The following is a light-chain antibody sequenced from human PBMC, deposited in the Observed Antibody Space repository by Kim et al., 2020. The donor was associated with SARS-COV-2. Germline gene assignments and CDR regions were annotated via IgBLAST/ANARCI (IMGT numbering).Light chain of an antibody. CDR3: QHYDNLSPLT. V-gene: IGKV1-33*01. J-gene: IGKJ4*01. CDR1: QDISNY. CDR2: DAS. Sequence: DIQMTQSPSSLSASVGDRVTITCQASQDISNYLSWYQQKPGKAPKLLIFDASNLETGVPSRFSGTGSGTDFTFTISSLQPEDIATYYCQHYDNLSPLTFGGGTKVDIK.